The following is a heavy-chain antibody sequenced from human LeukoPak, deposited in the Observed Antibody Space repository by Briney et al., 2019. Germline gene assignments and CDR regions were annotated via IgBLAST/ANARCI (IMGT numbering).Heavy chain of an antibody. CDR3: ARDLMDNYDSSGYYDKPDAFDI. V-gene: IGHV4-4*07. J-gene: IGHJ3*02. D-gene: IGHD3-22*01. CDR1: GGSISSYY. Sequence: SETLSLTCTVSGGSISSYYWSWIRQPAGKGLEWIGRIYTSRSTNYNPSLKSRVTMSVDTSKNQFSLKLSSVTAADTAVYYCARDLMDNYDSSGYYDKPDAFDIWGQGTMVTVSS. CDR2: IYTSRST.